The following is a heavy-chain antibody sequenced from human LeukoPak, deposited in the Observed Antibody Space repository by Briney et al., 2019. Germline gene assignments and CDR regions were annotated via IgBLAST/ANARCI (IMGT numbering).Heavy chain of an antibody. J-gene: IGHJ4*03. D-gene: IGHD4-23*01. Sequence: PSETESLTCAVYGGSFSAYYWSWIRQSPGKGLQWIAEVNHRGDTNYNPSVKGRVTISVDTSKNQFSLKVTSLTAADTAVYYCARGPTISETRYFDHWGQGTVLPVSS. CDR2: VNHRGDT. CDR3: ARGPTISETRYFDH. CDR1: GGSFSAYY. V-gene: IGHV4-34*01.